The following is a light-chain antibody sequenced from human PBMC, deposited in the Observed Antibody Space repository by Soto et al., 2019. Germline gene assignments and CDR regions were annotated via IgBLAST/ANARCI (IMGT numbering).Light chain of an antibody. CDR1: SSNIGAGYD. CDR2: GNI. J-gene: IGLJ3*02. CDR3: QSYYSSLSGSV. Sequence: QSVLTQPPSVSGAPGQRVTISCTGSSSNIGAGYDVHWYLQLPATVSKLLTYGNINRPPGVPNRFSGSVSGTSASLAITGLRAEDEADYYCQSYYSSLSGSVFGGGTKLTVL. V-gene: IGLV1-40*01.